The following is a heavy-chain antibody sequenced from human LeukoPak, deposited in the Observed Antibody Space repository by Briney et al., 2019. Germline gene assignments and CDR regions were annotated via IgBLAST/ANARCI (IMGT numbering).Heavy chain of an antibody. CDR1: GFTFTSSA. V-gene: IGHV1-58*01. J-gene: IGHJ4*02. CDR2: IVVGSGNT. D-gene: IGHD3-10*01. Sequence: SVKVSCKASGFTFTSSAVQWVRQARGQRLEWIGWIVVGSGNTNYAQKFQERVTITRDMSTSTAYMELSSLRSEDTAVYYCAAVPDARGGTDYWGQGTLVTVSS. CDR3: AAVPDARGGTDY.